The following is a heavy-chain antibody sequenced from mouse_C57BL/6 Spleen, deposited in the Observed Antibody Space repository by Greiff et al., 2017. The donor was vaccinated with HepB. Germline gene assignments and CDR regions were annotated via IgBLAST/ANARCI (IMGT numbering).Heavy chain of an antibody. Sequence: SGTVLARPGASVKMSCKTSGYTFTSYWMHWVKQRPGQGLEWIGAIYPGNSDTSYNQKFKGKAKLTAVTSASTAYRELSSLTNEDSAVYYCTTYYGSSYEYFDVWGTGTTVTVSS. CDR2: IYPGNSDT. CDR3: TTYYGSSYEYFDV. J-gene: IGHJ1*03. V-gene: IGHV1-5*01. CDR1: GYTFTSYW. D-gene: IGHD1-1*01.